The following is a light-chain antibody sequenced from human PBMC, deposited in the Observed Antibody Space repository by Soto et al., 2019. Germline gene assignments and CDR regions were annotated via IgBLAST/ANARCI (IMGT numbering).Light chain of an antibody. V-gene: IGKV1-39*01. CDR2: TAS. J-gene: IGKJ1*01. CDR1: QSISNY. Sequence: DIQMTQSPSSLSASVGDRVTITCRASQSISNYLNWYQQKPGKAPKLLIYTASSLQSGVPSRFSGGGSGTDFTLTINSLQPEDFATYFYQQSYSNPTWTFGQGTKVEVK. CDR3: QQSYSNPTWT.